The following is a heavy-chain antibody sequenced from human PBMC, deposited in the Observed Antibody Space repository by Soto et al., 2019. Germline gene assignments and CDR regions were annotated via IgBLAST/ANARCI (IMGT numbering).Heavy chain of an antibody. J-gene: IGHJ5*02. D-gene: IGHD3-10*01. Sequence: AKLTWKACGERIKSCSMSWPRQAPRQGLEWMGWISAYNGNTNYAQKLQGRVTMTPDTSTSTAYMELRSLRSDDTAVYYCACVLLWFGESTALNTWFDPWGQGTLLTVSS. CDR3: ACVLLWFGESTALNTWFDP. CDR1: GERIKSCS. V-gene: IGHV1-18*04. CDR2: ISAYNGNT.